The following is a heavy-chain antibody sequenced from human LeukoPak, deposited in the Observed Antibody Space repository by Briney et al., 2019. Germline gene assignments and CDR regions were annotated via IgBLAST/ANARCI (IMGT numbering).Heavy chain of an antibody. CDR3: ARTYYDFWSGYYGTPFDY. CDR2: IWYDGSNK. V-gene: IGHV3-33*01. D-gene: IGHD3-3*01. CDR1: GFTFSSYG. J-gene: IGHJ4*02. Sequence: SGGSLRLSCAASGFTFSSYGMHWLRQAPGKGLEWVAVIWYDGSNKYYADSVKGRFTISRDNSKNKLYLQMNSLRAEHTAVYYCARTYYDFWSGYYGTPFDYWGQGTLVTVSS.